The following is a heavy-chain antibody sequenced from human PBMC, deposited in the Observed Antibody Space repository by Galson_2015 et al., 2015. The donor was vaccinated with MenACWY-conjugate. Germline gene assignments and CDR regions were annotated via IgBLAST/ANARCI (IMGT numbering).Heavy chain of an antibody. CDR1: GFTFSSYG. CDR3: SRFGSGDYYYGMDV. D-gene: IGHD3-10*01. J-gene: IGHJ6*02. Sequence: SVKVSCKASGFTFSSYGFSWVRQAPGQGLEWLGWINNYNGDTDYSQHLQGRVTLTTDTSTRTAYMELRSLRSDDTAVYYCSRFGSGDYYYGMDVWGQGTTVTVSS. V-gene: IGHV1-18*01. CDR2: INNYNGDT.